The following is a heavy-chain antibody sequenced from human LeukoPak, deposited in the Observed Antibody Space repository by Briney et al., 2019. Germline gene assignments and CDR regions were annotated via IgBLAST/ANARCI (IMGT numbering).Heavy chain of an antibody. Sequence: SPTLSLTCAISGDSVSRNTAGWNWIRQSPSRGLEWLGRTYYRSKWYNDFAPSVGNRITINPDTSKNQFSLQLNSVTPEDTAVYYCARDGAAAAGFQHWGQGTLVTVSS. D-gene: IGHD6-13*01. CDR3: ARDGAAAAGFQH. J-gene: IGHJ1*01. CDR1: GDSVSRNTAG. CDR2: TYYRSKWYN. V-gene: IGHV6-1*01.